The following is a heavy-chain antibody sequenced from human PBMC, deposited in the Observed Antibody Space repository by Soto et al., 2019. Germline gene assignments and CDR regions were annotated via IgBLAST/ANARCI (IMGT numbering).Heavy chain of an antibody. CDR2: IYPGDSDI. CDR3: ARVRGGHSFDY. CDR1: GYSFTSYW. Sequence: GESLKISCQTSGYSFTSYWIGWVRQMPGKGLESMGIIYPGDSDIRYSPSFQDQVTISVDKSISTAYLQWSSLKASDSAMYYCARVRGGHSFDYWGQGALVTVSS. D-gene: IGHD3-10*01. J-gene: IGHJ4*02. V-gene: IGHV5-51*01.